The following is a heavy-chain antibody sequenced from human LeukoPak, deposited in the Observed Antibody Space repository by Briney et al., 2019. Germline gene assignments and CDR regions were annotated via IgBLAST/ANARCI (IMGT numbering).Heavy chain of an antibody. CDR1: GGTFSRYV. J-gene: IGHJ4*02. CDR2: IMPIFRTT. V-gene: IGHV1-69*05. CDR3: ASGVHDSSGALGD. Sequence: ASVKVSCKASGGTFSRYVISWVRQAPGQGLEWVGGIMPIFRTTNYAQKFQGRVTVSTDESTGTAYMELTNLRSPDTAVYYCASGVHDSSGALGDWGQGTLVTVSS. D-gene: IGHD3-22*01.